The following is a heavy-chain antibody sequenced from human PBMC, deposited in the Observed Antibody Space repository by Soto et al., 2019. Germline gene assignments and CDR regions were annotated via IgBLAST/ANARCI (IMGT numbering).Heavy chain of an antibody. CDR1: GFTFSSYA. V-gene: IGHV3-23*01. Sequence: PGGSLRLSCAASGFTFSSYAMSWVRQAPGKGLEWVSAISGSGGSTYYADSVKGRFTISRDNSKNTLYLQMNSLGAEDTAVYYCAKLELRVVIHPFDYWGQGTLVTVSS. CDR3: AKLELRVVIHPFDY. CDR2: ISGSGGST. J-gene: IGHJ4*02. D-gene: IGHD3-3*01.